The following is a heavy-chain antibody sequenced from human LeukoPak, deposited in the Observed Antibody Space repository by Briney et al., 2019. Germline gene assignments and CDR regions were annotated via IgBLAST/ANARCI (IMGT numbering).Heavy chain of an antibody. CDR1: GFTFSSYS. J-gene: IGHJ4*02. D-gene: IGHD6-13*01. V-gene: IGHV3-9*01. CDR2: ISWNSGSI. Sequence: GGSLRLSCAASGFTFSSYSMNWVRQAPGKGLEWVSGISWNSGSIGYADSVKGRFTISRDNAKNSLYLQMNSLRAEDTALYYCAKDRRKRYSSSWKPSYYFDYWGQGTLVTVSS. CDR3: AKDRRKRYSSSWKPSYYFDY.